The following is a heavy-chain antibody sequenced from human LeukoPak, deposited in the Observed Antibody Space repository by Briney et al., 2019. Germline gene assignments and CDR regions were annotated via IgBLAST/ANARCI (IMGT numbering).Heavy chain of an antibody. Sequence: GGSLRLSCGASGFSFSSYWMTWVRQAPGKGLEWVANIKQDGSEKYYVDSVKGRFTISRDNAKNSLYLQMNSLGAEDTAVYFCAKEGRSTTPGYWGQGTLVTVSS. CDR1: GFSFSSYW. V-gene: IGHV3-7*01. CDR3: AKEGRSTTPGY. D-gene: IGHD6-13*01. J-gene: IGHJ4*02. CDR2: IKQDGSEK.